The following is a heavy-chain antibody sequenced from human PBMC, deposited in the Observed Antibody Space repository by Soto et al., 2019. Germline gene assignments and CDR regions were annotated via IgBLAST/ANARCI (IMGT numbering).Heavy chain of an antibody. D-gene: IGHD2-21*02. V-gene: IGHV3-30-3*01. CDR3: ASEGYLCGGDCYTFDY. Sequence: GGSLRRSCAASGFTFSSYAMHWVRQAPGKGLEWVAVISYDGSNKYYADSVKGRFTISRDNSKNTLYLQMNSLRAENTAVYYCASEGYLCGGDCYTFDYWGQGTLVTVSS. CDR1: GFTFSSYA. CDR2: ISYDGSNK. J-gene: IGHJ4*02.